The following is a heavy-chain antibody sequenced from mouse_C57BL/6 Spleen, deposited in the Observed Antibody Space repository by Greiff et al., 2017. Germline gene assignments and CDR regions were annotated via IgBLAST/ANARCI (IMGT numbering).Heavy chain of an antibody. D-gene: IGHD1-1*01. CDR2: IYPRSGNT. J-gene: IGHJ4*01. CDR3: ARRLRDYAMYY. CDR1: GYTFTSYG. V-gene: IGHV1-81*01. Sequence: VQLQESGAELARPGASVKLSCKASGYTFTSYGISWVKQRTGQGLEWIGEIYPRSGNTYYNEKFKGKATLTADKSSSTAYMELRSLTSEDSAVYFCARRLRDYAMYYWGQGTSVTVSS.